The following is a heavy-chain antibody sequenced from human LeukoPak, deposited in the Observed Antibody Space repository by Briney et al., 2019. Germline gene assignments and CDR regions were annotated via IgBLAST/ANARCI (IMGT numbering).Heavy chain of an antibody. Sequence: PGGSLRLSCAASGFTFSSYAMSWVRQAPGKGLEWVSAISGSGGSTYYADSVKGRFTISRDNSKNTLYLQMNSLRAEDTAVYYCAKDRGDYYRGYYGMDVWGQGTTVTVSS. D-gene: IGHD4-17*01. V-gene: IGHV3-23*01. J-gene: IGHJ6*02. CDR3: AKDRGDYYRGYYGMDV. CDR2: ISGSGGST. CDR1: GFTFSSYA.